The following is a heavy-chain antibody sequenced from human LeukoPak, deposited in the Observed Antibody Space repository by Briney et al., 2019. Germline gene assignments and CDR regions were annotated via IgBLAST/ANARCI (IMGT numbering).Heavy chain of an antibody. CDR1: GFTLSSYA. J-gene: IGHJ4*02. V-gene: IGHV3-23*01. CDR3: AKDLWLEAYYFDY. CDR2: ISGRGGSI. D-gene: IGHD6-19*01. Sequence: GGSLRLSCAASGFTLSSYAMSWVRKAPGKGLEGVSAISGRGGSIYYADSVKGRFTISRDNSKNTLYLQMNSLRAEDTAVYYCAKDLWLEAYYFDYWGQGTLVTVSS.